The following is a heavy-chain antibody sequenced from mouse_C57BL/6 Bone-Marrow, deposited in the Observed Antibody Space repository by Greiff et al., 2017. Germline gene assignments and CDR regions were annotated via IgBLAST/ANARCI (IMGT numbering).Heavy chain of an antibody. Sequence: VQVVESGPELVKPGASVKLSCKASGYTFTSYDIHWVKQRPGQGLEWIGWLYPRDGSTKYNEKFKGKATLTVDTASSTAYMARHSLTSEDSAVYFCARSNGDYGGNWFAYWGQGTLGTVSA. CDR3: ARSNGDYGGNWFAY. J-gene: IGHJ3*01. CDR1: GYTFTSYD. CDR2: LYPRDGST. D-gene: IGHD2-13*01. V-gene: IGHV1-85*01.